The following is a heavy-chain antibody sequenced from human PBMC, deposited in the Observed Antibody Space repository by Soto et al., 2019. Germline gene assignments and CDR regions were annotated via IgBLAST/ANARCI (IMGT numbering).Heavy chain of an antibody. CDR2: ISGSGGST. CDR1: GFTFSSYA. V-gene: IGHV3-23*01. Sequence: PGGSLRLSCAASGFTFSSYAMSWVRQAPGKGLEWVSAISGSGGSTYYADSVKGRFTISRDNSKNTLYLQMNSLRAEDTAVYYCAKEGARGCTNGVCYLYYFDYWGQGTLVTVSS. J-gene: IGHJ4*02. D-gene: IGHD2-8*01. CDR3: AKEGARGCTNGVCYLYYFDY.